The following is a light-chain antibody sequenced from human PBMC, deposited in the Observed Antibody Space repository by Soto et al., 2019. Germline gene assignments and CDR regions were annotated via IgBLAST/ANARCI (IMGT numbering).Light chain of an antibody. CDR1: SSDIGSHNF. Sequence: QSALTQPASVSGSPGQSITISCTGTSSDIGSHNFVSWHQQHPGKAPKFIIYGVSIRPSGVSNRFSGSKSGNTASLTISGLQADDEADYYCSSYTSTYIWVFGGGTKVTVL. CDR3: SSYTSTYIWV. J-gene: IGLJ3*02. V-gene: IGLV2-14*01. CDR2: GVS.